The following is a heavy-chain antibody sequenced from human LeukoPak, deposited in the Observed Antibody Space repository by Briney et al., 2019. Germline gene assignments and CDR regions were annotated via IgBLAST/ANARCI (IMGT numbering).Heavy chain of an antibody. J-gene: IGHJ4*02. CDR3: AKDQGYSYPYYFDY. CDR2: IRYDGSNK. D-gene: IGHD5-18*01. V-gene: IGHV3-30*02. CDR1: GFTFSSYG. Sequence: PGGSLRLSCAASGFTFSSYGMHWVRQAPGKGLEWVAFIRYDGSNKYYADSVKGRFTISRDNSKNTLYLQMNSLRAEDTAVYYCAKDQGYSYPYYFDYWGQGTLVTVSS.